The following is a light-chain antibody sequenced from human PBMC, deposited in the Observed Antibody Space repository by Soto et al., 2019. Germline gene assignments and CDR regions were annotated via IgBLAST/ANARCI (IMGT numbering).Light chain of an antibody. Sequence: IFMTRSPASVSVSPLEIGTFSFMASQSVSYYLAWYHQKPGKAPRLLIYGASTRATGIPARFSGSGSGTDFTLTLSSLQPEDFATYYCQQSYSTRWTFGQGTKVDIK. J-gene: IGKJ1*01. CDR1: QSVSYY. CDR3: QQSYSTRWT. CDR2: GAS. V-gene: IGKV3-15*01.